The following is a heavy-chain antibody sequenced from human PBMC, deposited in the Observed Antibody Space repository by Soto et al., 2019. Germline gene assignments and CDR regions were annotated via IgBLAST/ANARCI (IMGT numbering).Heavy chain of an antibody. Sequence: GESLKISCKGSGYSFTSYWIGWVRQMPGKGLEWMGIIYPGDSDTRYSPSFQDQVTISADKSISTAYLQWSSLKASDTAMYYCARAPRYYYDSSGYYYGGWFAPWGQGTLVTVSS. CDR3: ARAPRYYYDSSGYYYGGWFAP. J-gene: IGHJ5*02. D-gene: IGHD3-22*01. CDR2: IYPGDSDT. CDR1: GYSFTSYW. V-gene: IGHV5-51*01.